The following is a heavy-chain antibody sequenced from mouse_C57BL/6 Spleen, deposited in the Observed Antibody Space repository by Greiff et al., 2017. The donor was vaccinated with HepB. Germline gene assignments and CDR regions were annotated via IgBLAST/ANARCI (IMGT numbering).Heavy chain of an antibody. CDR3: ARSCYAYYGGFAY. CDR2: IYPGSGST. Sequence: QVHVQQPGAELVKPGASVKMSCKASGYTFTSYWMTWVKQRPGQGLEWIGDIYPGSGSTNYNEKFKGKATLTVDTSSSTAYMQLSSLTSEDSAVYYCARSCYAYYGGFAYWGQGTPVTVSA. D-gene: IGHD1-1*01. CDR1: GYTFTSYW. V-gene: IGHV1-55*01. J-gene: IGHJ3*01.